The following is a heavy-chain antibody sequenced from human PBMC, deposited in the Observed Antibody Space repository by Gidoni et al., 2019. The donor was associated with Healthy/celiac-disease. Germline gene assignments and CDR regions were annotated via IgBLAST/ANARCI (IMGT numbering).Heavy chain of an antibody. CDR1: GCTFSSYA. J-gene: IGHJ4*02. CDR2: ISYDGSNK. Sequence: QVQLVESGGGVVQPGRSLRLSCAASGCTFSSYAMHWVRQAPGKGLEWVAVISYDGSNKYYADSGKGRFTISRDNSKNTLYLQMNSLRAEDTAVYYCAREGRFRGIAVAGVDYWGQGTLVTVSS. CDR3: AREGRFRGIAVAGVDY. V-gene: IGHV3-30*04. D-gene: IGHD6-19*01.